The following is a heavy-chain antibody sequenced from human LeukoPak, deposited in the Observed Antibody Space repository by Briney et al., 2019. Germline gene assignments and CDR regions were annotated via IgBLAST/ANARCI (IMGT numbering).Heavy chain of an antibody. Sequence: GGSLRLYYAASGFTFSSYTMNWVRQAPGKGLSWVSSISSSSTYIYYADSVKGRFTISRDNSKNSLYLQMNSLKAEDTAVYYCARTQGYCSSTSCYSYYFDYWGQGTLVTVSS. CDR3: ARTQGYCSSTSCYSYYFDY. J-gene: IGHJ4*02. D-gene: IGHD2-2*01. V-gene: IGHV3-21*01. CDR2: ISSSSTYI. CDR1: GFTFSSYT.